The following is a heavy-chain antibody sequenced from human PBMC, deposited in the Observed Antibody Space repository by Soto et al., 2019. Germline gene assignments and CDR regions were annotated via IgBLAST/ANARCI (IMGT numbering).Heavy chain of an antibody. CDR3: ANLGPSGGGVDY. CDR1: GFTFSSYG. J-gene: IGHJ4*02. Sequence: GGSLRLSCAASGFTFSSYGMHWVRQAPGKGLEWVAVISYDGSNKYYADSVKGRFTISRDNSKNTLYLQMNSLRAEDTAVYYCANLGPSGGGVDYWGQGTLVTVSS. V-gene: IGHV3-30*18. CDR2: ISYDGSNK. D-gene: IGHD3-3*01.